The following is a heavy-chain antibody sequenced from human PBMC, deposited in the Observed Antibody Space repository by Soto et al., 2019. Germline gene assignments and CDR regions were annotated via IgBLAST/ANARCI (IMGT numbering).Heavy chain of an antibody. D-gene: IGHD3-22*01. V-gene: IGHV1-46*01. CDR2: INPSGGST. J-gene: IGHJ5*02. CDR3: AREAVDYYDISGGLGP. Sequence: ASVKVSCKASGYTFTSYYMHWVRQAPGQGLEWMGIINPSGGSTSYAQKFQGRVTMTRDTSTSTVYMELSSLRSEDTAVYYCAREAVDYYDISGGLGPWGQGTLVTVSS. CDR1: GYTFTSYY.